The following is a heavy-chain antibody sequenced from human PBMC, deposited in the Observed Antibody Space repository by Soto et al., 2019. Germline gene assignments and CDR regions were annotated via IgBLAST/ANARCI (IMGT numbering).Heavy chain of an antibody. J-gene: IGHJ6*02. CDR1: GYTFTSYD. Sequence: QVQLVQSGAEVKKPGASVKVSCKASGYTFTSYDINWVRQATGQGLEWMGWMNPNSGNTGYAQKFQGRVTMTRNTSISTAYMELSSLRSEDTAVYYCARDHGSGWYGPYYYYGMDVWGQGTTVTVSS. D-gene: IGHD6-19*01. CDR2: MNPNSGNT. CDR3: ARDHGSGWYGPYYYYGMDV. V-gene: IGHV1-8*01.